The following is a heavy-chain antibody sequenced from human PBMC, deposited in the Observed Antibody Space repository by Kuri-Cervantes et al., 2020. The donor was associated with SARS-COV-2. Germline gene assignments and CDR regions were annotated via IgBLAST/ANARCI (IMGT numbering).Heavy chain of an antibody. Sequence: GGSLRLSCAASGFTFSSYSMNWVRQAPGKGLEWVSAISSSSSYIYYADSVKGRFTISRDNAKNSLYLQMNSLRAEDKAVYYCSRNRGSGCPFFYYWGQGILVTVSS. D-gene: IGHD6-19*01. CDR3: SRNRGSGCPFFYY. CDR2: ISSSSSYI. CDR1: GFTFSSYS. J-gene: IGHJ4*02. V-gene: IGHV3-21*01.